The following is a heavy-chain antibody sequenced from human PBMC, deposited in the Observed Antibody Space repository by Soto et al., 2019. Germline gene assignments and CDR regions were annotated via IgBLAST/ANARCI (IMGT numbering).Heavy chain of an antibody. CDR3: AKASSISWVVFDY. V-gene: IGHV3-23*01. D-gene: IGHD6-13*01. CDR2: ISGNSAKT. Sequence: EVQLLESGGGLVQPGGSLRLSCAASGFSFGNYAMTWVRQAPGKRLEWVSAISGNSAKTFFADSVKGRFTISRDNSRSTLYLEMNSLRVEDTAIYYCAKASSISWVVFDYWGQGAPISVSS. J-gene: IGHJ4*02. CDR1: GFSFGNYA.